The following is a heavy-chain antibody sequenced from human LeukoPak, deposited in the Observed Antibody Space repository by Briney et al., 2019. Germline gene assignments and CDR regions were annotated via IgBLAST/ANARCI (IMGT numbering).Heavy chain of an antibody. J-gene: IGHJ5*02. CDR1: GGSFSGYY. D-gene: IGHD6-19*01. Sequence: SETLSLTCAVYGGSFSGYYWSWIRQPPGKGLEWIGEINHSGSTNYNPSLKSRVTISVDTSKNQFSLKLSSVTAADTAVYYCARGSSSKYSSGWYGRIDPWGLGTLVTVSS. CDR3: ARGSSSKYSSGWYGRIDP. CDR2: INHSGST. V-gene: IGHV4-34*01.